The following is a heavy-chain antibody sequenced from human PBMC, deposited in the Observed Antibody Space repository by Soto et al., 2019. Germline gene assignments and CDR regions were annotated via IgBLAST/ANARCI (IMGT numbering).Heavy chain of an antibody. Sequence: VGSLRLSCAASGFTFSSYGMHWVRQAPGKGLEWVAVISYDGSNKYYADSVKGRFTISRDNSKNTVYLQMNSLRAEDTAVYYCAKAMTMVTTGYYYGMDVWGQGTTVTVSS. CDR1: GFTFSSYG. CDR3: AKAMTMVTTGYYYGMDV. V-gene: IGHV3-30*18. CDR2: ISYDGSNK. J-gene: IGHJ6*02. D-gene: IGHD4-17*01.